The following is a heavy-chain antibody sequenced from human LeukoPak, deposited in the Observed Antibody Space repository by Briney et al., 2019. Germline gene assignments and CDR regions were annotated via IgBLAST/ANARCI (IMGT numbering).Heavy chain of an antibody. Sequence: GGSLRLSCAASGFTFSSYGMHWVRQAPGKGLEWVAVIWYDGSNKYYADSVKGRFTISRDNSKNTLYLQTNSLRAEDTAVYYCARDSLINYDILTGIFDCWGQGTLVTVSS. D-gene: IGHD3-9*01. CDR1: GFTFSSYG. J-gene: IGHJ4*02. V-gene: IGHV3-33*01. CDR2: IWYDGSNK. CDR3: ARDSLINYDILTGIFDC.